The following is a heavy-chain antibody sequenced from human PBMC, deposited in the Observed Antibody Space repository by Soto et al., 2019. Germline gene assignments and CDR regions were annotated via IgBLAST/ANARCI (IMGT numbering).Heavy chain of an antibody. CDR3: ARDESSFYAKQNYYFAY. Sequence: ASVKVSCKTSGLTLSNYYFHWVREAGGQGLEWGGRINVKNGQTKESKTFQGRVTLTRDTSTSTLFLELGGLGADDTAVYYCARDESSFYAKQNYYFAYWGQGTPVTAPQ. CDR2: INVKNGQT. CDR1: GLTLSNYY. D-gene: IGHD3-10*01. J-gene: IGHJ4*02. V-gene: IGHV1-2*02.